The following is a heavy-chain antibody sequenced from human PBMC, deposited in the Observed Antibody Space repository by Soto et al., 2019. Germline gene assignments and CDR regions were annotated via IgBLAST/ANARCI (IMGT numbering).Heavy chain of an antibody. CDR3: AGGRGYCSGGGCDGFGY. J-gene: IGHJ4*02. V-gene: IGHV1-69*01. Sequence: QVQLVQSGAEVTKPGSSVKVSCRASGGTFSSYAISWVRQAPAQGLEWMGGIIPIFGTANYAQKFQGRVTITADESTSRAYMELGSLGAEESAVYYCAGGRGYCSGGGCDGFGYWGEGTLDIVSS. CDR2: IIPIFGTA. CDR1: GGTFSSYA. D-gene: IGHD2-15*01.